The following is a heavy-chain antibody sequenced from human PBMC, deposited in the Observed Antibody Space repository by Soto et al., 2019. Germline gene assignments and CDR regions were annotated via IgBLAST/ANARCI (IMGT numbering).Heavy chain of an antibody. CDR3: AFRAGDSNPYYLDY. Sequence: QVQLVQSGAEAKKPGSSAKVSCKVSGGTFSSYAISWVRQASGQGLEWMGGIIPIFGTANYAQKSQGRDKITADESTITACMELSSLRSEDTAVYYCAFRAGDSNPYYLDYCGQGTLVTVSS. D-gene: IGHD2-21*02. CDR1: GGTFSSYA. CDR2: IIPIFGTA. V-gene: IGHV1-69*12. J-gene: IGHJ4*02.